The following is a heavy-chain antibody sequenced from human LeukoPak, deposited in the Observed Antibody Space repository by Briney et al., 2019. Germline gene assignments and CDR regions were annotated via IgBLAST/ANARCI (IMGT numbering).Heavy chain of an antibody. Sequence: PSETLSLTXTVSGGSISSSSYYWGWIRRPPGKGLEWIGSIYYSGSTYYNPSLKSRVTISVDTSKNQFSLKLSSVTAADTAVYYCAAYIVVVTRDAFDIWGQGTMVTVSS. CDR3: AAYIVVVTRDAFDI. V-gene: IGHV4-39*01. CDR2: IYYSGST. D-gene: IGHD3-22*01. J-gene: IGHJ3*02. CDR1: GGSISSSSYY.